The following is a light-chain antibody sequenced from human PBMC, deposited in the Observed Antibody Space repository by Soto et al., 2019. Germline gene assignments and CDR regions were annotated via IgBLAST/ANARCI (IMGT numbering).Light chain of an antibody. CDR1: ESVSRNY. J-gene: IGKJ1*01. V-gene: IGKV3-20*01. CDR3: QQYGSSRT. CDR2: GAS. Sequence: EIVLTQSPGTLSLSPGERATLSCSASESVSRNYIAWYQQKPGQAPRLLIFGASSRATGIPDRFSGTGPGTDFTLTLTRLEPEDFAVYYCQQYGSSRTFGQGTKVDI.